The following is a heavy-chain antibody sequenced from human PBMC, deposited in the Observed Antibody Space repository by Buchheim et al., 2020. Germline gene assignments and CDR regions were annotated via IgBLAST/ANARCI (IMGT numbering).Heavy chain of an antibody. V-gene: IGHV3-7*01. CDR2: IKQDGSEK. CDR3: ESASVVHYEYSSSSVFDY. Sequence: EVQLVESGGGLVQPGGSLRLSCAASGFTFSSYWMSWVRQAPGKGLEWVANIKQDGSEKYYVDSVKGRFTISRDNAKNSLYLQMNSLRAEDTAVYYCESASVVHYEYSSSSVFDYWGQGTL. J-gene: IGHJ4*02. D-gene: IGHD6-6*01. CDR1: GFTFSSYW.